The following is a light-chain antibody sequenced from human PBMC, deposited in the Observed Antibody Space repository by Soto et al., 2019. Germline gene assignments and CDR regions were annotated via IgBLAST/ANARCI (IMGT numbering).Light chain of an antibody. V-gene: IGKV3-20*01. Sequence: ETVLTQSPGTLSLSPGERATLSCRASQSVSSSYLAWYQQKPGQAPRLLIYGASSRATGIPDRFSGSGSGTDFTLTISRLEPEDFAVYYCQQYVRSPPSWTFGQGTKVEI. CDR1: QSVSSSY. CDR3: QQYVRSPPSWT. CDR2: GAS. J-gene: IGKJ1*01.